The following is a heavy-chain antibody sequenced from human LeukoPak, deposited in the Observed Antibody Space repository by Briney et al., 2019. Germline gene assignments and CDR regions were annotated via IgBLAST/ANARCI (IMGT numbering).Heavy chain of an antibody. D-gene: IGHD6-19*01. CDR1: GFTFSSYA. V-gene: IGHV3-23*01. Sequence: GGSLRLSCAASGFTFSSYAMSWVRQAPGKGLEWVSAISGSGGSTYYADSVKGRFTISRDNSKNTLYLQMNSLRAEDTAVYYCAKVTVASSGAAEYFQHWGQGTLVTVSS. CDR3: AKVTVASSGAAEYFQH. J-gene: IGHJ1*01. CDR2: ISGSGGST.